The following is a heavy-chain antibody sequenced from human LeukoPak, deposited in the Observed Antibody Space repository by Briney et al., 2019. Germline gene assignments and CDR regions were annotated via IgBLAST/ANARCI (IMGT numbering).Heavy chain of an antibody. Sequence: GGSLRLSCAASGFTFSTFAMIWVRQPPGKGLEWVSSIFPSGGKIHYADSVRGRFTISRDNSKSFLSLQMNSLRAEDTAVYYCGCRVQDIYDYVWGSYRGYFDYWVQGTLVTV. CDR2: IFPSGGKI. CDR3: GCRVQDIYDYVWGSYRGYFDY. J-gene: IGHJ4*02. V-gene: IGHV3-23*01. D-gene: IGHD3-16*02. CDR1: GFTFSTFA.